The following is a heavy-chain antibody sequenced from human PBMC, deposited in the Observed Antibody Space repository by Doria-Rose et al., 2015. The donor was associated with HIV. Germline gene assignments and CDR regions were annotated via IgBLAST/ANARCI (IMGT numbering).Heavy chain of an antibody. CDR2: IYYSGST. D-gene: IGHD2-15*01. Sequence: SSYYWSWIRQPPGKGLEWIGYIYYSGSTNYNPSLKSRVTISVDTSKNQFSLKLSSVTAADTAVYYCARAYCSGGSCYSTYYYYYYGMDVWGQGTTVTVSS. J-gene: IGHJ6*02. V-gene: IGHV4-59*01. CDR1: SSYY. CDR3: ARAYCSGGSCYSTYYYYYYGMDV.